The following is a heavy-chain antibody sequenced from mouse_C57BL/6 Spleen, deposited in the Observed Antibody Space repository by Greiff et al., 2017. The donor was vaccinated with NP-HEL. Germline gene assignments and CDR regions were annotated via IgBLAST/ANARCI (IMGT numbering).Heavy chain of an antibody. CDR1: GYAFSSSW. D-gene: IGHD2-1*01. CDR3: AREGVYGNYWFAY. J-gene: IGHJ3*01. V-gene: IGHV1-82*01. CDR2: IYPGDGDT. Sequence: VHLVESGPELVKPGASVKISCKASGYAFSSSWMNWVKQRPGKGLEWIGRIYPGDGDTNYNGKFKGKATLTADKSSSTAYMQLSSLTSEDSAVYFCAREGVYGNYWFAYWGQGTLVTVSA.